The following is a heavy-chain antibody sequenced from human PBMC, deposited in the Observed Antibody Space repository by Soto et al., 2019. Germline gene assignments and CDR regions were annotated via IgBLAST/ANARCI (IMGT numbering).Heavy chain of an antibody. CDR2: IYHGGST. CDR3: ARVGPWVPYYYDSSPYTFENWFDP. CDR1: VYAIRSGYY. D-gene: IGHD3-22*01. Sequence: SATLSRTCSESVYAIRSGYYWCFLRHPPRNGLXCNGSIYHGGSTYYNPSLNSRVTLSIDMTNNHVSLILNSVTAADTAVYYCARVGPWVPYYYDSSPYTFENWFDPWGQGTLVTVSS. V-gene: IGHV4-38-2*02. J-gene: IGHJ5*02.